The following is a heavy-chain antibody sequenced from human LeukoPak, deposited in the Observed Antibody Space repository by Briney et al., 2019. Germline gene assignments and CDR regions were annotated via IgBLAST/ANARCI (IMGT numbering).Heavy chain of an antibody. CDR1: GGTFSSYA. Sequence: GASVKVSCKASGGTFSSYAISWVRQAPGQGLEWMGGIIPIFGTANYAQKFQGRVTITTDESTSIAYMELSSLRSEDTAVYYCALLAYCGGDCYSDAFDIWGQGTMVTVSS. V-gene: IGHV1-69*05. J-gene: IGHJ3*02. D-gene: IGHD2-21*01. CDR3: ALLAYCGGDCYSDAFDI. CDR2: IIPIFGTA.